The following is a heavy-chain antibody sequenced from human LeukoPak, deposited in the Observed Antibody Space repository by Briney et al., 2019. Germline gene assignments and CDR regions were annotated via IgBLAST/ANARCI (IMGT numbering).Heavy chain of an antibody. Sequence: SETLSLTCTVSGGSISSSSYYWGWIRQPPGKGLEWIGSIYYSGSTYYNPSPKSRVTISGDTSKNQFSLRLSSVTAADTAVYYCARGGSVRTAARRNIHDAFDIWGQGTMVTVSS. D-gene: IGHD6-6*01. V-gene: IGHV4-39*07. CDR1: GGSISSSSYY. CDR3: ARGGSVRTAARRNIHDAFDI. CDR2: IYYSGST. J-gene: IGHJ3*02.